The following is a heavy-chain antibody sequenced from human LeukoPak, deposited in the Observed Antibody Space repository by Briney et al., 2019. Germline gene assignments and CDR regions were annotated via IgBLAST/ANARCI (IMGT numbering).Heavy chain of an antibody. D-gene: IGHD6-19*01. CDR3: AREYSSGWYVVDY. CDR2: IYHSGST. CDR1: GYSISSGYY. J-gene: IGHJ4*02. V-gene: IGHV4-38-2*02. Sequence: SETLSLTCTVSGYSISSGYYWGWIRQPPGKGLEWIGSIYHSGSTYYNPSLKSRVTISVDTSKNQFSLKLSSVTAADTAVYYCAREYSSGWYVVDYWGQGTLVTVSS.